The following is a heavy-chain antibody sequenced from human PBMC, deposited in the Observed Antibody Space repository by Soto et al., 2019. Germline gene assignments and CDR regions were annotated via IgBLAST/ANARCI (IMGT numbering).Heavy chain of an antibody. Sequence: GTSAKISCKASGYTFTSYGISWVRQAPGQGLEWMGWISAYNGNTNYAQKLQGRVTMTTDTSTSTAYMELRSLRSDDTAVYYCARDSVSDSSGYYFDYWGQGTLVTVSS. D-gene: IGHD3-22*01. V-gene: IGHV1-18*01. CDR3: ARDSVSDSSGYYFDY. CDR2: ISAYNGNT. J-gene: IGHJ4*02. CDR1: GYTFTSYG.